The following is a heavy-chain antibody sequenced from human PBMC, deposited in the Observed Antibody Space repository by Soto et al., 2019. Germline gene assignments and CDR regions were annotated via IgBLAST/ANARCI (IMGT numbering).Heavy chain of an antibody. D-gene: IGHD3-22*01. V-gene: IGHV3-49*03. CDR1: GFTFGDYA. J-gene: IGHJ4*02. CDR3: AKVRPYYYDSSGYPSRANYFDY. CDR2: IRSKAYGGTT. Sequence: PGGSLRLSCTASGFTFGDYAMSWFRQAPGKGLEWVGFIRSKAYGGTTEYAASVKGRFTISRDDSKSIAYLQMNSLRAEDTAVYYCAKVRPYYYDSSGYPSRANYFDYWGQGTLVTVSS.